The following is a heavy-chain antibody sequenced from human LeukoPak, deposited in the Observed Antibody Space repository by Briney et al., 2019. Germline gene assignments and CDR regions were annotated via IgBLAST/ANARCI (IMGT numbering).Heavy chain of an antibody. V-gene: IGHV4-38-2*01. J-gene: IGHJ6*03. Sequence: SETLSLTCAVSNYPITNDYYWVWIRQPPGQGLEWIGQIFHSGIAHYNPSLKSRVTMSVDTSRSQFSVNLNSVTAADTAVYFCGRAGFGTAYNRFYYYTDVWGKGTTVTVSS. D-gene: IGHD3-16*01. CDR2: IFHSGIA. CDR3: GRAGFGTAYNRFYYYTDV. CDR1: NYPITNDYY.